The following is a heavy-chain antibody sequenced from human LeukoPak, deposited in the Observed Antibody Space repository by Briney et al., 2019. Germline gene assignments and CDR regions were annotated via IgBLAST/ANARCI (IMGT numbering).Heavy chain of an antibody. J-gene: IGHJ4*02. D-gene: IGHD2-15*01. Sequence: GGSLRLSSAASGFTFSSYAMTWVRQAPGKGLEWVSTISNGGGSTYYADSVKGRFTISRDNSKNTVYLQMSSLRAEDTAVYYCAKDRWGSGGSGGGDYWGQGTLVTVSS. CDR1: GFTFSSYA. V-gene: IGHV3-23*01. CDR3: AKDRWGSGGSGGGDY. CDR2: ISNGGGST.